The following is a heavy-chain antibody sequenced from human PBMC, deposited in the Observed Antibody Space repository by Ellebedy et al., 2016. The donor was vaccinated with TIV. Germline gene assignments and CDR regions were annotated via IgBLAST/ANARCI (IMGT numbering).Heavy chain of an antibody. CDR3: AKAVVPRDGYKSIFDY. CDR2: ISGSGGST. V-gene: IGHV3-23*01. J-gene: IGHJ4*02. CDR1: GFTFSSYA. D-gene: IGHD5-24*01. Sequence: GESLKISCAASGFTFSSYAMSWVRQAPGKGLEWVSAISGSGGSTYYADSVKGRFTISRDNSKNTLYLQMNSLRAEDTAVYYCAKAVVPRDGYKSIFDYWGQGTLVTVSA.